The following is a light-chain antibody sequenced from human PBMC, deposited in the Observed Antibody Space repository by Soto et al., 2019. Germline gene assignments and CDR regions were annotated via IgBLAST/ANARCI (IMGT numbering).Light chain of an antibody. CDR2: RNN. CDR1: SSNIGINY. J-gene: IGLJ3*02. V-gene: IGLV1-47*01. Sequence: QSVLTQPPAASATPGQRVTISCSGSSSNIGINYVYWYQQLPGTAPKLLIYRNNQRPSGVPDRFSGSKSGTSASLAISGLRSEDEADYYCAAWDDSLSGPVFGGGTKVTVL. CDR3: AAWDDSLSGPV.